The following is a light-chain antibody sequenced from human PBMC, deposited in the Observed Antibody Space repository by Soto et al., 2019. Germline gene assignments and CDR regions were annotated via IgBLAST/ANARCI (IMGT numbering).Light chain of an antibody. Sequence: QSVLTQPASVSWATGHSTTVSCTRPSSDVGIYNHVSWYQQYPGKAPKRMIYEVTKRTSGVSDRLSGSKSGNTASLTISGLQAEDEADYYCCSYAGGVIFGGGTKVTVL. CDR3: CSYAGGVI. J-gene: IGLJ2*01. CDR2: EVT. CDR1: SSDVGIYNH. V-gene: IGLV2-23*02.